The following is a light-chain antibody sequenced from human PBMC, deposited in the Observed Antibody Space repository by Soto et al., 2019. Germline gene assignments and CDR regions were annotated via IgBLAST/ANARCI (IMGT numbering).Light chain of an antibody. J-gene: IGKJ2*01. CDR2: GAS. CDR3: PQNNNWPPYT. Sequence: EIVMTQSPATLSVSPGERATLSCRASQSVSSNLAWYQQKPGQAARLLIYGASTRATGIPARFSGSRSGTEFTLTINSLQSEDFAVYYCPQNNNWPPYTFGHGTNLEIK. V-gene: IGKV3-15*01. CDR1: QSVSSN.